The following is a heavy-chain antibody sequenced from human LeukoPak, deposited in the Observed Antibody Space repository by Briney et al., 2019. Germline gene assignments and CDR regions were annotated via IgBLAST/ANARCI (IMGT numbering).Heavy chain of an antibody. J-gene: IGHJ3*02. CDR2: IYHSGST. Sequence: SETLSLTCAVSGGSISSGGYSWSWIRQPPGKGLEWIGYIYHSGSTYYNPSLRSRVTISVDRSKNQFSLKRSSVTAADTAVYYCASSSVVITAFDIWGQGTMVTVSS. CDR3: ASSSVVITAFDI. D-gene: IGHD2-15*01. V-gene: IGHV4-30-2*01. CDR1: GGSISSGGYS.